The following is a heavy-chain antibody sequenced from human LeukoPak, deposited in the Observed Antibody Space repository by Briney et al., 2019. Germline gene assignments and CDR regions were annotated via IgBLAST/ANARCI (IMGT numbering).Heavy chain of an antibody. V-gene: IGHV3-23*01. D-gene: IGHD2-15*01. CDR3: AKDGYCRGGSCYKGDY. CDR2: ISGSGWST. J-gene: IGHJ4*02. CDR1: GFTFSSYA. Sequence: GGSLRLSCAASGFTFSSYAMSSVRQAPGKELEWVSAISGSGWSTYYPDSVKGRFTISIDNSKNTLDLQMNSLTADDTAVYYCAKDGYCRGGSCYKGDYWGQGTLVTVSS.